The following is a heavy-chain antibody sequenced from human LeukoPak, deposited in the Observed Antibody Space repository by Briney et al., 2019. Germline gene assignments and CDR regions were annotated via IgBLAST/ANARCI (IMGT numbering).Heavy chain of an antibody. D-gene: IGHD3-10*01. CDR2: ISYDGSNK. V-gene: IGHV3-30*04. CDR3: ARDFGTSFDP. J-gene: IGHJ5*02. CDR1: GFTFSSYA. Sequence: PGGSLRLSCAASGFTFSSYAMHWVRQAPGKGLEWVAVISYDGSNKYYADSVKGRFTISRDNSKNTLYLQMNSLRAEDTAVYYCARDFGTSFDPWGQGTPVTVSS.